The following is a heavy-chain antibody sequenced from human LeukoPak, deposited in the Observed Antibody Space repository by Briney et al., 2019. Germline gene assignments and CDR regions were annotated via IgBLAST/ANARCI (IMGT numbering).Heavy chain of an antibody. CDR2: ISGSGTST. CDR3: AKESTSWGYNWFDP. V-gene: IGHV3-23*01. D-gene: IGHD2-2*01. CDR1: VFTFSSYS. J-gene: IGHJ5*02. Sequence: PGGSLRLSCAASVFTFSSYSMNWVRQAPGKGLEWVSGISGSGTSTYYADSVTGRFTISRDNSKNTLYLHMNSLRAEDTALYYCAKESTSWGYNWFDPWGQGTLVTVSS.